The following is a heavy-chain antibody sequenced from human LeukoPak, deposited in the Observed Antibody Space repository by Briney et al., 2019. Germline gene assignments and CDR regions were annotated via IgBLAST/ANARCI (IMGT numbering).Heavy chain of an antibody. J-gene: IGHJ6*03. CDR1: GGSISSYY. CDR3: ARTLWIKTYYYYYYMDV. Sequence: SETLSLTCTVSGGSISSYYWSWIRQPPGKGLEWIGYIYYSVSTNYNPSLKSRVTISVDTSKNQFSLKLSSVTAADTAVYYCARTLWIKTYYYYYYMDVWGKGTTVTISS. CDR2: IYYSVST. V-gene: IGHV4-59*01. D-gene: IGHD5-12*01.